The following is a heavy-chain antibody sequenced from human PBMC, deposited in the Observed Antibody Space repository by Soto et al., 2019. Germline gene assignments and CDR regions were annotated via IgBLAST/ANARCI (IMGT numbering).Heavy chain of an antibody. Sequence: ASVKASCKAPADTFTSYYIHWVRQAPGHGLEWMGIINPNGGSTRFAKTFQGRITMTTDTSTSTVYMELRSLRSEDTAVYYCSRQTVVTTEGPGPLDFWGQGALVTVSS. CDR1: ADTFTSYY. CDR2: INPNGGST. V-gene: IGHV1-46*01. D-gene: IGHD3-22*01. J-gene: IGHJ4*02. CDR3: SRQTVVTTEGPGPLDF.